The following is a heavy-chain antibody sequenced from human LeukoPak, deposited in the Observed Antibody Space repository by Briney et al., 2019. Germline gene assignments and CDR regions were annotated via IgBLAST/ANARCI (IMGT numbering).Heavy chain of an antibody. V-gene: IGHV4-61*02. Sequence: SETLSLTCTVSGDSISSGSYYWSWIRQPAGKGLEWIGLVYTTGSTNYNPSLKSRVTISVDTSKNQFSLNLTSVTAADTALYYCARKFGFWGQGTLVTVSS. CDR3: ARKFGF. CDR1: GDSISSGSYY. J-gene: IGHJ4*02. CDR2: VYTTGST.